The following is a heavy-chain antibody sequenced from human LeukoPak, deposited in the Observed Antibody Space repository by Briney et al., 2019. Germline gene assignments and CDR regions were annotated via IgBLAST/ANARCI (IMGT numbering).Heavy chain of an antibody. CDR2: IKQDGGEK. CDR1: GFTFSSYW. Sequence: GGSLRLSCAVSGFTFSSYWMNWVRQAPGKGLEWVASIKQDGGEKSYVDSVKGRFSISRDNAKNSLYLQMSSLRAEDTAVYYCARDGTAAGLYFDLWGQGTLVTVSS. V-gene: IGHV3-7*01. J-gene: IGHJ4*01. CDR3: ARDGTAAGLYFDL. D-gene: IGHD6-13*01.